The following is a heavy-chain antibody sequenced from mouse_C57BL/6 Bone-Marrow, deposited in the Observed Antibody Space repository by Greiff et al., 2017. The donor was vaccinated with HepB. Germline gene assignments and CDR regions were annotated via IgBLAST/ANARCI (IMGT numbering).Heavy chain of an antibody. J-gene: IGHJ3*01. V-gene: IGHV1-74*01. CDR2: IHPSDSDT. CDR1: GYTFTSYW. D-gene: IGHD1-1*01. Sequence: QVQLQQSGAELVKPGASVKVSCKASGYTFTSYWMHWVKQRPGQGLEWIGRIHPSDSDTNYNQKFKGKATLTVDKSSSTAYMQLNSLTSEDSAVYYCAIVPNYYGSSPWFAYWGQGTLVTVSA. CDR3: AIVPNYYGSSPWFAY.